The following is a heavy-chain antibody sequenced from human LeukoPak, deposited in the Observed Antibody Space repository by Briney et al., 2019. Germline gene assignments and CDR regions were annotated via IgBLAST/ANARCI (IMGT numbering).Heavy chain of an antibody. Sequence: GGSLRLSCATSGFSFSSYAMSWVRQAPGKGLEWVSAMSSSDDGRYYAASVRGRFTISRDTSRSTLYLQMNSLRAEDTAVYYCASPIAAAGNDYWGQGTLVTVSS. J-gene: IGHJ4*02. D-gene: IGHD6-25*01. CDR2: MSSSDDGR. V-gene: IGHV3-23*01. CDR3: ASPIAAAGNDY. CDR1: GFSFSSYA.